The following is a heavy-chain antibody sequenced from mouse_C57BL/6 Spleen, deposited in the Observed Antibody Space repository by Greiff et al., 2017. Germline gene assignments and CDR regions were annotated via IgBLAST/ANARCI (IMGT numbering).Heavy chain of an antibody. Sequence: EVKLMESGAELVKPGASVKLSCTASGFNIKDYYMHWVKQRTEQGLAWIGRIDPEDGETKYAPKFQGKATITADTSSNTAYLQLSSLTSEDTAVYYCARLSPTYSNYPYAMDYWGQGTSVTVSS. D-gene: IGHD2-5*01. CDR1: GFNIKDYY. J-gene: IGHJ4*01. CDR3: ARLSPTYSNYPYAMDY. V-gene: IGHV14-2*01. CDR2: IDPEDGET.